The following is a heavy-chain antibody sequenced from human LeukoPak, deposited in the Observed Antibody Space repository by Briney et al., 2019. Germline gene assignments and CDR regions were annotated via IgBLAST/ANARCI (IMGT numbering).Heavy chain of an antibody. V-gene: IGHV3-23*01. CDR3: ARGVVQYYYYYYMDV. J-gene: IGHJ6*03. Sequence: GGSLRLSCAASGFTFNSYAMSWVRQAPGKGLEWVSSISGSGGSTYYADSVKGRFIISRDNSKNTVYLQMNSLRAEDTAVYYCARGVVQYYYYYYMDVWGKGTTVTVSS. CDR2: ISGSGGST. CDR1: GFTFNSYA. D-gene: IGHD2-8*01.